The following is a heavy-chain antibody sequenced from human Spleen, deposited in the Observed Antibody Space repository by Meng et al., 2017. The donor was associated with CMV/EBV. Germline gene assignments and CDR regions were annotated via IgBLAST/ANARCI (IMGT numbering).Heavy chain of an antibody. CDR3: ARDGIVVVPALLDY. Sequence: GESLKISCVASEFTFSRCGMHWVRQAPGKGLEWMSFIRYDGSNKYYADSAKGRFTISRDNSKNTLYLQMNSLRAEDTAVYYCARDGIVVVPALLDYWGQGTLVTVSS. J-gene: IGHJ4*02. CDR2: IRYDGSNK. V-gene: IGHV3-30*02. D-gene: IGHD2-2*01. CDR1: EFTFSRCG.